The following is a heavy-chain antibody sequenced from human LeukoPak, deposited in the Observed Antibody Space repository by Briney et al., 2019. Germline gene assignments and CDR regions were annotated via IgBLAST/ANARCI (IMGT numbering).Heavy chain of an antibody. Sequence: PGGSLRLSCAASGXTFSSYWMHWVRQAPGKGLVWVSRIKSDGSRTNYADSVKGRFTISRDNSKNTVYLQMNTLRAEDTAVYYCAREGSDYWGQGTLVTVSS. CDR2: IKSDGSRT. CDR3: AREGSDY. CDR1: GXTFSSYW. J-gene: IGHJ4*02. V-gene: IGHV3-74*01.